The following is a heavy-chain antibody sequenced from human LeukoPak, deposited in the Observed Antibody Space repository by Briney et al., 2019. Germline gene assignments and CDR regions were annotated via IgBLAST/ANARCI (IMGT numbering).Heavy chain of an antibody. J-gene: IGHJ4*02. Sequence: PGGSLRLSCAASGFTFSSYWMSWVRQAPGKGLEWVANIKQDGSEKYYVDSVKGRFTISRDNAKNSLYLQMNSLRAEDTAVYYCARDSMVRGVIIGGFDYWGQGTLVTVSS. CDR2: IKQDGSEK. CDR1: GFTFSSYW. D-gene: IGHD3-10*01. CDR3: ARDSMVRGVIIGGFDY. V-gene: IGHV3-7*01.